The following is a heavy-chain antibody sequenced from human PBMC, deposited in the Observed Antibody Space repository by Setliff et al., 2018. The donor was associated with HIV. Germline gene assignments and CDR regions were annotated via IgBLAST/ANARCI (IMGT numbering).Heavy chain of an antibody. J-gene: IGHJ4*02. CDR1: GGTFSSYV. CDR2: IIPIFDTT. D-gene: IGHD5-18*01. CDR3: ARVLRNGYLYYFDY. Sequence: SVMVSCKASGGTFSSYVINWVRQAPGQGLEWMGGIIPIFDTTNYAQKFQGRVTITADESTSTAYMELNSLRSEDTAVYYCARVLRNGYLYYFDYWGQGTLVTVSS. V-gene: IGHV1-69*13.